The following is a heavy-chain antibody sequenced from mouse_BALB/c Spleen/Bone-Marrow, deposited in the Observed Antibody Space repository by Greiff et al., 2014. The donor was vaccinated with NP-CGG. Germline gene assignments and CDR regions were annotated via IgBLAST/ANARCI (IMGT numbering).Heavy chain of an antibody. D-gene: IGHD1-1*01. CDR3: ARGSYYYGSSSPWFAY. Sequence: DLVKPGASVKLSCKASGYTFTSYWINWIKQRPGQGLEWIGRIPPGSGTTYYNEMFKGKATLTVDTSSTTAYIQLSSLSSGDSAVYFCARGSYYYGSSSPWFAYWGQGTLVTVSA. CDR2: IPPGSGTT. CDR1: GYTFTSYW. V-gene: IGHV1S41*01. J-gene: IGHJ3*01.